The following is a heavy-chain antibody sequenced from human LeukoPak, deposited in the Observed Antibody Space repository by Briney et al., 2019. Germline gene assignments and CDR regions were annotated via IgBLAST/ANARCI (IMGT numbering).Heavy chain of an antibody. D-gene: IGHD1-26*01. J-gene: IGHJ3*02. CDR3: ARDPTSSWETAFDI. Sequence: GGSLRLSCTASGFTFNTYTMNWVRQAPGKGLEWVSSISSGTSYIYYADSVKGRFTISRDNAKNSLYLQMNSLRAEDTAVYYCARDPTSSWETAFDIWGQGTMVTVSS. CDR1: GFTFNTYT. V-gene: IGHV3-21*01. CDR2: ISSGTSYI.